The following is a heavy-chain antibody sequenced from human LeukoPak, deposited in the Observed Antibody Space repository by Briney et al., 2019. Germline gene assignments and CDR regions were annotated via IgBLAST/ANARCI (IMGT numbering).Heavy chain of an antibody. J-gene: IGHJ5*02. V-gene: IGHV4-38-2*02. D-gene: IGHD2-15*01. CDR2: IYHSGST. Sequence: AETLSLTCTVSGYSISSGYYWGWIRQPPGKGLEWIGSIYHSGSTYYNPSLKSRVTISVDTSKNRFSLKLSSVTAADTAVYYCARISTLFCSGGSCYSVWFDPWGQGTLVTVSS. CDR3: ARISTLFCSGGSCYSVWFDP. CDR1: GYSISSGYY.